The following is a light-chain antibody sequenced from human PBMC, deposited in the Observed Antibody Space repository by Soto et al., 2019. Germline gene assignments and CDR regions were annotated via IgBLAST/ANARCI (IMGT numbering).Light chain of an antibody. Sequence: DIQMTQSPSSLSASVGDRVTITCRASQSISSYLNWYQQKPEKAPKLLIYAASGLQSGVPSSFSGSGSGTDFTLTFSSLQPEDLATYYCQQSYSTPTFGGGTKVEIK. CDR3: QQSYSTPT. CDR2: AAS. V-gene: IGKV1-39*01. J-gene: IGKJ4*01. CDR1: QSISSY.